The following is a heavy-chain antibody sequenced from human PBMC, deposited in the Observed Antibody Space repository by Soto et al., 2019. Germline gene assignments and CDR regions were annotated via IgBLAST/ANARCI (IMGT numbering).Heavy chain of an antibody. CDR1: GCSFISYW. D-gene: IGHD3-22*01. CDR2: IYPGDSDI. CDR3: VRQRALDSSGHYSDF. V-gene: IGHV5-51*01. J-gene: IGHJ4*02. Sequence: HGQSLKVSWNGSGCSFISYWIGWMSQMTGKGLEWMGIIYPGDSDIRYSPSFQGQVIISADRSISTAYLQWTSLKASDTAMYYCVRQRALDSSGHYSDFWGQGTQVTVSS.